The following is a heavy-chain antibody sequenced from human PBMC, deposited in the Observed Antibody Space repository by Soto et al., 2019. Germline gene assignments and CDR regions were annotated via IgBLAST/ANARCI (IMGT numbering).Heavy chain of an antibody. CDR2: ITTRGGSR. CDR3: ARSITSGGV. D-gene: IGHD2-2*01. V-gene: IGHV3-21*01. Sequence: PGGSLRLSCAASGFSFGSYIMNWVRQAPGKGLEWISCITTRGGSRYYAHSVRGRFTISRDNAKNSLYLEMNSLRADDAAVYYCARSITSGGVWGQGTTVTVSS. CDR1: GFSFGSYI. J-gene: IGHJ6*02.